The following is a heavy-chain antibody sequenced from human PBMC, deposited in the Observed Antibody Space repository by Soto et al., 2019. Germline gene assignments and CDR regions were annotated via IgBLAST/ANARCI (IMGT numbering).Heavy chain of an antibody. CDR2: IIPIFGTA. CDR1: GGTFSSYA. D-gene: IGHD5-12*01. Sequence: ASVKVSCKASGGTFSSYAISWVRQAPGQGLEWMGGIIPIFGTANYAQKFQGRVTITADESTSTAYMELSSLRSEDTAVYYCARGRYSGYDPLLIYGMDVWGQVTTFPVS. J-gene: IGHJ6*02. V-gene: IGHV1-69*13. CDR3: ARGRYSGYDPLLIYGMDV.